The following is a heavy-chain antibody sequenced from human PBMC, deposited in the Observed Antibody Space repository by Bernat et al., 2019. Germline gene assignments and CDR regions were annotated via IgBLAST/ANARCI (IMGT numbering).Heavy chain of an antibody. D-gene: IGHD5-12*01. CDR3: ARDGRYSGYDIYFDY. J-gene: IGHJ4*02. CDR2: INPSGGST. V-gene: IGHV1-46*01. Sequence: QVQLVQSGAEVKKPGASVKVSCKAFGYTFTSYYMHWVRQAPGQGLEWMGIINPSGGSTSYAQKFQGRVTMTRDTSTSTVYMELSSLRSEDTAVYYCARDGRYSGYDIYFDYWGQGTLVTVSS. CDR1: GYTFTSYY.